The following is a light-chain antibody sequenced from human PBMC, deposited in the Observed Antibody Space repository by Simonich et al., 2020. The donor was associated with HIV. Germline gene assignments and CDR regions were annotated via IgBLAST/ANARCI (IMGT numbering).Light chain of an antibody. J-gene: IGLJ3*02. Sequence: QSALTQPASVSGSPGQSITISCTGTSSDVGGFNYVSWYQQHPGKAPYIMLYDVSSRPSGVSNRFSGSKSGNTASLTSSGLQAEDGADYYCSSYTSSSTWVFGGGTKLTVL. CDR1: SSDVGGFNY. CDR2: DVS. V-gene: IGLV2-14*03. CDR3: SSYTSSSTWV.